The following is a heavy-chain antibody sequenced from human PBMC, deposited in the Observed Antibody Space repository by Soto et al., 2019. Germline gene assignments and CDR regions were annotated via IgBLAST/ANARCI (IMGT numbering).Heavy chain of an antibody. CDR1: GGSISSGGYS. D-gene: IGHD3-3*01. Sequence: SETLSLTCAVSGGSISSGGYSWSWIRQPPGKGLEWIGYIYHSGSTYYNPSLKSRVTISVDRSKNQFSLKLSSVTAADTAVYYCARGPPFGPKWGQGALVTVSS. CDR3: ARGPPFGPK. CDR2: IYHSGST. V-gene: IGHV4-30-2*01. J-gene: IGHJ4*02.